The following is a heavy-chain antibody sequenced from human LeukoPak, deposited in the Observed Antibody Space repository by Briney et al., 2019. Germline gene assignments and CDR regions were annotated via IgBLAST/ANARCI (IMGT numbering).Heavy chain of an antibody. CDR3: ARLFLMGSTPHYFDY. Sequence: SETLSLTCGVAGYSISSGYYWGWIRQPPGKGLEWIGNIYHSGSTYYNPSLESRVTISIDTSKNQFTLKLSSVTAADTAVYYCARLFLMGSTPHYFDYWGQGTLVTVSS. V-gene: IGHV4-38-2*01. D-gene: IGHD2-8*01. J-gene: IGHJ4*02. CDR1: GYSISSGYY. CDR2: IYHSGST.